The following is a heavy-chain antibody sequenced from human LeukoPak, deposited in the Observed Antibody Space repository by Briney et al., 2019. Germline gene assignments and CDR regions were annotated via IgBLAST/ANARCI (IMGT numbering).Heavy chain of an antibody. CDR3: ARERIGCSGGSCYSDY. J-gene: IGHJ4*02. CDR2: ISSSSSYI. D-gene: IGHD2-15*01. Sequence: GGSLRLSCAASGFTFSSYSMNWVRQAPGQGLEWVSSISSSSSYIYYADSVKGRFTISRDNAKNSLYLQMNSLRAEDTAVYYCARERIGCSGGSCYSDYWGQGTLVTVSS. V-gene: IGHV3-21*01. CDR1: GFTFSSYS.